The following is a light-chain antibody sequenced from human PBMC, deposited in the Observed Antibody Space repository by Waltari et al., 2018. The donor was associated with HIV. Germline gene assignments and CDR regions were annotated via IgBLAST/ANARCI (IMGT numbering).Light chain of an antibody. CDR3: QQYDNWPPR. CDR2: GAS. J-gene: IGKJ1*01. CDR1: QCVRHN. Sequence: EIVMTQSPVSLSMSPGERAILSCRARQCVRHNLAWYHQKPGQTPRLLIYGASTRATGIPARFSGSGSGTEFTLTISSLQSEDFALYYCQQYDNWPPRFGQGTKVEIK. V-gene: IGKV3-15*01.